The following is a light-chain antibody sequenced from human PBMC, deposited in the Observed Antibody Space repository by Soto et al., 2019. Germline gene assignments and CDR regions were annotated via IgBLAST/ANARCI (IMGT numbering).Light chain of an antibody. Sequence: EIMLTQSPATLSLSPGERATLSCRDSQRVSSYLAWYQQKPGQAPRLLIYDASNRATGIPAMFSGSGSGTDFTLTISSLEPEDFAVYYCQQRSNWIFAFGPGTKVDIK. V-gene: IGKV3-11*01. CDR1: QRVSSY. CDR2: DAS. CDR3: QQRSNWIFA. J-gene: IGKJ3*01.